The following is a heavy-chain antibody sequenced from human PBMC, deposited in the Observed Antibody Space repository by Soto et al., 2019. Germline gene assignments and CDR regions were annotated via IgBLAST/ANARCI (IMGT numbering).Heavy chain of an antibody. CDR3: GRGRSGQIVVFY. D-gene: IGHD1-26*01. Sequence: ASVKVSCKASGYTFTGHYIHWVRQAPEQGPEWMGEIGPESGATRYAQKFQGRVTMTRGMSITTVYMELNNLSPDDTAVYYCGRGRSGQIVVFYWGQGTPVTVSS. J-gene: IGHJ4*02. CDR1: GYTFTGHY. CDR2: IGPESGAT. V-gene: IGHV1-2*02.